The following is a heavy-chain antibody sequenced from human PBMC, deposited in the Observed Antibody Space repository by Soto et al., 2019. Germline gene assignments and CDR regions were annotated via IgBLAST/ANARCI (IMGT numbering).Heavy chain of an antibody. CDR3: AKGFDYGDTKHIDH. CDR1: GFGFSTHA. Sequence: HPGGSLRLSCAASGFGFSTHALSWVRHAPGKGLEWLSSITNTGITTHYADSVKGRFTISRENYRNTLHLQMNNLRVDDTALYYCAKGFDYGDTKHIDHWGQGTLVTVSS. CDR2: ITNTGITT. J-gene: IGHJ4*02. V-gene: IGHV3-23*01. D-gene: IGHD4-17*01.